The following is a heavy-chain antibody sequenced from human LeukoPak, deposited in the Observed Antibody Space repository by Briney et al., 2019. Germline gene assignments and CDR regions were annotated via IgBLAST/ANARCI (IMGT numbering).Heavy chain of an antibody. Sequence: GGSVRLSCGASGFTFSSWGMHWVRQAPGKGLDWVAVIWYDGTNKYYADSVKGRFTISRDNSKNTLYLQMNSLRAEDTAVYYCAKDVTTGTLALDYWGRGTLVTVSS. CDR2: IWYDGTNK. CDR3: AKDVTTGTLALDY. V-gene: IGHV3-33*06. CDR1: GFTFSSWG. J-gene: IGHJ4*02. D-gene: IGHD1-1*01.